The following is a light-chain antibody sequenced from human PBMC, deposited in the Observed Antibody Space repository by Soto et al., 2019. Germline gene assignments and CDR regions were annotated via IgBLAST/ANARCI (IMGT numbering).Light chain of an antibody. CDR1: SSNIESNY. V-gene: IGLV1-47*01. Sequence: QSVLTQPPSASGTPGQRVTISCSGSSSNIESNYVYWYQQLPGTAPNLLIYRDNQRPSGVPDRFSGSKSGTSASLAISGLRYEDEADYYCAAWDDSLSAEVFGTGTKLTVL. J-gene: IGLJ1*01. CDR2: RDN. CDR3: AAWDDSLSAEV.